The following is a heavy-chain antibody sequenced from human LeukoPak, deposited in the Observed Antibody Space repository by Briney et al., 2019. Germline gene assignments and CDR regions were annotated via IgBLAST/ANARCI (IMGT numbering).Heavy chain of an antibody. J-gene: IGHJ4*02. V-gene: IGHV3-15*01. CDR1: GGSISSYY. CDR3: DTDPPSGY. D-gene: IGHD3-10*01. CDR2: IKTKTEGGTT. Sequence: NPSETLSLTCTVSGGSISSYYWSWIRQPPGKGLEWLGRIKTKTEGGTTDYAAPVKGRFTISRDDSKNTLYLQMNSLRSEDTAVYYCDTDPPSGYWGQGTLVTVSS.